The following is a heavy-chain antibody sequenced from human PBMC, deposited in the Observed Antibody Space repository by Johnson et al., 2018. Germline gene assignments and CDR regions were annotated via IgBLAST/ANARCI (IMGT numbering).Heavy chain of an antibody. CDR1: GFTFKDYT. CDR3: ATESEGDSAFDL. CDR2: IWTSDTI. J-gene: IGHJ3*01. V-gene: IGHV3-9*01. Sequence: VQLVQSGGGLVQPGRSLRLSCAASGFTFKDYTMHWVRQVPGKGLEWVSGIWTSDTISQADSVKGRFTISIDNAKNSLYLQMNSLRVEDTAVYYCATESEGDSAFDLWGQGTMVTVSS. D-gene: IGHD3-16*01.